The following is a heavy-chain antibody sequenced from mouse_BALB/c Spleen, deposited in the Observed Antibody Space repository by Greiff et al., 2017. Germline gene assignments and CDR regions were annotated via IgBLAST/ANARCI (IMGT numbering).Heavy chain of an antibody. Sequence: EVQLQESGPSLVKPSQTLSLTCSVTGDSITSGYWNWIRKFPGNKLEYMGYISYSGSTYYNPSLKSRISITRDTSKNQYYLQLNSVTTEDTATYYCARGNGSSYYYAMDYWGQGTSVTVSS. J-gene: IGHJ4*01. CDR3: ARGNGSSYYYAMDY. D-gene: IGHD1-1*01. CDR2: ISYSGST. V-gene: IGHV3-8*02. CDR1: GDSITSGY.